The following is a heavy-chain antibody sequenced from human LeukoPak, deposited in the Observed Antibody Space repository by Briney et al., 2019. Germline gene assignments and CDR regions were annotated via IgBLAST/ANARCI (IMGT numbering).Heavy chain of an antibody. J-gene: IGHJ4*02. Sequence: GGSLRLSCAASGFTFSSYAMSWVRQAPGKGLEWVSANSGSGGSTYYADSVKGRFTISRDNSKNTLYLQMNGLRAEDTAVYYCAKFTVVPAAIAYGDYWGQGTLVTVSS. CDR2: NSGSGGST. D-gene: IGHD2-2*01. CDR1: GFTFSSYA. CDR3: AKFTVVPAAIAYGDY. V-gene: IGHV3-23*01.